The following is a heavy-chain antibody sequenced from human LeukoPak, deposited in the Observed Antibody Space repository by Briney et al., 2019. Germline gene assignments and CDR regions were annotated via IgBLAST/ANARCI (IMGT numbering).Heavy chain of an antibody. D-gene: IGHD3-22*01. CDR3: ARVTGYIVEDYFDY. Sequence: SETLSLTCTVSGGSISSYYWSWIRQPAGKGLEWIGRIYTTGSTNYTPSLKSRVTMSVDTSKNQFSLKLSSVTAADTAVYYCARVTGYIVEDYFDYWGQGTLVTVSS. CDR1: GGSISSYY. J-gene: IGHJ4*02. CDR2: IYTTGST. V-gene: IGHV4-4*07.